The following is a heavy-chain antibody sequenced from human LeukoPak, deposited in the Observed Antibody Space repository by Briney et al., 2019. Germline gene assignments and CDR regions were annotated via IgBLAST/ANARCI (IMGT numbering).Heavy chain of an antibody. CDR2: IYYSGST. Sequence: PSETLSLTCTVSGGSISSYYWSWIRQPPGKGLEWIGYIYYSGSTNYNPSLKSRVTISVDTSKNQFSLKLSSVTAADTAVYYCAREAGIAAAAPFFDYWGQGTLVTVSS. CDR1: GGSISSYY. CDR3: AREAGIAAAAPFFDY. J-gene: IGHJ4*02. V-gene: IGHV4-59*01. D-gene: IGHD6-13*01.